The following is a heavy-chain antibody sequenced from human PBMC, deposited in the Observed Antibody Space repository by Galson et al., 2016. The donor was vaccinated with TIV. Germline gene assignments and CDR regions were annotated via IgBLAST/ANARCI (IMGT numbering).Heavy chain of an antibody. Sequence: SLRLSCAASGVTFSIYSVNWVRQAPGKGLEWVAYISETSAYIYYADSVKGRFTISRDNAKNSLYLQMNSLRAEDTAVYYCARDSDATARASGMDVWGQGTIVTVSS. V-gene: IGHV3-21*01. D-gene: IGHD4-17*01. CDR2: ISETSAYI. J-gene: IGHJ6*02. CDR1: GVTFSIYS. CDR3: ARDSDATARASGMDV.